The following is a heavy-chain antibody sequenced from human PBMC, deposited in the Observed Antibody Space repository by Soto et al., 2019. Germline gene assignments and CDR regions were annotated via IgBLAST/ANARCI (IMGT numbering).Heavy chain of an antibody. Sequence: GESLKISCRGSGYSFTTYWIGWVRQVPGKGLEWMGIIDPGDSETRYSASFQGQVTISADKSISTAYLQWRSLKASDTAMYYCARRAYSVLTNYYTNTYYYMDVWGKGTSVTVSS. CDR1: GYSFTTYW. D-gene: IGHD3-9*01. CDR2: IDPGDSET. J-gene: IGHJ6*03. CDR3: ARRAYSVLTNYYTNTYYYMDV. V-gene: IGHV5-51*01.